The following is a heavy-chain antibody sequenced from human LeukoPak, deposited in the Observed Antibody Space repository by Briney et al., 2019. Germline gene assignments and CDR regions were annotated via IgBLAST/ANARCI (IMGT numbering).Heavy chain of an antibody. Sequence: GGSLRLSCAASGFTFSSYSFNWVRQAPGKGLEWVSDISSSSSTIYYADSVKGRFTISRDNAKNSLYLQMNSLRAEDTAVYYCARADILTGEDAFDIWGQGTMVTVSS. D-gene: IGHD3-9*01. CDR1: GFTFSSYS. CDR3: ARADILTGEDAFDI. CDR2: ISSSSSTI. J-gene: IGHJ3*02. V-gene: IGHV3-48*01.